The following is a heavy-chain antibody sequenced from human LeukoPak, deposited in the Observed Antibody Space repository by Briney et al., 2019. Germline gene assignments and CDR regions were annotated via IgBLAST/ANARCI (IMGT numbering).Heavy chain of an antibody. CDR2: IKEDGREK. CDR1: GITSSSYW. CDR3: ARDHRGYQLPQLNSYYYMDV. D-gene: IGHD2-2*01. V-gene: IGHV3-7*01. Sequence: QTGGSLRLSCAASGITSSSYWMNWIRQAPGKGLEWVANIKEDGREKYYVDSVKGRFTISYDSAKNSLYLQMNSLRAEDTAVYYCARDHRGYQLPQLNSYYYMDVWGKGTTVTVSS. J-gene: IGHJ6*03.